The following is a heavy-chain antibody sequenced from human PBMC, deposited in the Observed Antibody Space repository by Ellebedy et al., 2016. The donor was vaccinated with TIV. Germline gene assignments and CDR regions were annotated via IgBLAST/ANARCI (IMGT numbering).Heavy chain of an antibody. CDR2: INSNSGDT. CDR1: GYNFAGYY. V-gene: IGHV1-2*02. J-gene: IGHJ4*02. Sequence: ASVKVSCXASGYNFAGYYIHWVRQAPGQGLEWMGWINSNSGDTNYGQKFLGRVTMTRDTSISTVYMELSSLRSDDTAAYYCTRGGGSKFDYWGQGTLVTVSS. CDR3: TRGGGSKFDY. D-gene: IGHD1-26*01.